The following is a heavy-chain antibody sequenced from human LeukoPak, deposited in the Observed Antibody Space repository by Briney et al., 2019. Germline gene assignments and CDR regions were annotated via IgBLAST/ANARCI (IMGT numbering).Heavy chain of an antibody. Sequence: GGSLRLSCAASGFTFSNYAMSWVRQAPGKGLEWVSTIGDGVTTHYADSMKGRFTISRDNSKNTLYLQMNSLRGEDTAVFYCARATTYDFWSGYNYWGQGTLVTVSS. CDR3: ARATTYDFWSGYNY. CDR1: GFTFSNYA. J-gene: IGHJ4*02. D-gene: IGHD3-3*01. V-gene: IGHV3-23*01. CDR2: IGDGVTT.